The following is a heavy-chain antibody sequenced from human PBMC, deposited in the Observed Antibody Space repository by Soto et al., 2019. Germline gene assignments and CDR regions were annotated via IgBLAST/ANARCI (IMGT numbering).Heavy chain of an antibody. Sequence: EVQLLESGGGLVQPGGPLNFPGKPSGLPFFPYAWTWVRRPPGKGREGVSSITVTGVSTYYADSVKGRFTISRDNSKNTLYLQMNSLRTDDSAVYYCAKDTPVVMFLFDSWGRGTLVTVSS. CDR2: ITVTGVST. V-gene: IGHV3-23*01. J-gene: IGHJ4*02. D-gene: IGHD2-15*01. CDR1: GLPFFPYA. CDR3: AKDTPVVMFLFDS.